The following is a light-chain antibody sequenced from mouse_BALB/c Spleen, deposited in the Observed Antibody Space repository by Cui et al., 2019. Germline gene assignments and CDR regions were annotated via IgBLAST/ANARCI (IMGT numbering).Light chain of an antibody. Sequence: QIVLTQSPAIMSASTGEKVTMTCSASSSVSYMYWYQQKPGSSPRLLIYATSNLASGVPVRFSGSGSGTSYSLTISRMEAEDAATYYCQQWSSYPRTFGGGTKLEIK. V-gene: IGKV4-55*01. J-gene: IGKJ1*01. CDR1: SSVSY. CDR2: ATS. CDR3: QQWSSYPRT.